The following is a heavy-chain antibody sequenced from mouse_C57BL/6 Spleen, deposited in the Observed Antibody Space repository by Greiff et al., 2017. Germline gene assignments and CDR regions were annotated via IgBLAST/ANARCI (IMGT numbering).Heavy chain of an antibody. CDR3: ARRGTPSYDFDY. CDR1: GYSFTDYN. D-gene: IGHD1-1*01. Sequence: EVQLQQSGPELVKPGASVKISCKASGYSFTDYNMNWVKQSHGKSLEWIGVINPNYGTTSYNQKFKGKATVTVDQSSSTAYMQLNSLPSEDSAIYYCARRGTPSYDFDYWGQGTTLTVSS. V-gene: IGHV1-39*01. CDR2: INPNYGTT. J-gene: IGHJ2*01.